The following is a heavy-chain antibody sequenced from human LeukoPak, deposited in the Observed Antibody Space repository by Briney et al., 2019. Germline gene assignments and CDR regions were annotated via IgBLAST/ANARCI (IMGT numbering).Heavy chain of an antibody. D-gene: IGHD3-22*01. Sequence: PEGSLRLSCAASGFTFSNAWMSWVRQAAGKGLEWVGRIKSKTNGGTSDYAAPVKGRFTISRDDSKNTLFLQMNSLKTEDTAVYYCAKDADYYDSSGYIDYWGQGTLVTVSS. J-gene: IGHJ4*02. CDR2: IKSKTNGGTS. CDR1: GFTFSNAW. CDR3: AKDADYYDSSGYIDY. V-gene: IGHV3-15*01.